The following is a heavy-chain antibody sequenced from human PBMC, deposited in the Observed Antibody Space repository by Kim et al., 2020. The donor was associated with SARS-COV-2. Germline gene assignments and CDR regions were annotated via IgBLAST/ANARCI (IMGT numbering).Heavy chain of an antibody. CDR3: ARDLGTIVGATSSDY. Sequence: QKLQGRVTMTTDTSTSTAYMELRSLRSDDTAVYYCARDLGTIVGATSSDYWGQGTLVTVSS. V-gene: IGHV1-18*01. J-gene: IGHJ4*02. D-gene: IGHD1-26*01.